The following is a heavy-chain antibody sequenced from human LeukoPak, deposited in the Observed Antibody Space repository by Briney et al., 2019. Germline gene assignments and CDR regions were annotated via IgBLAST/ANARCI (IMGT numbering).Heavy chain of an antibody. CDR2: ISSSSSYI. CDR1: GFTFSSYS. D-gene: IGHD6-19*01. CDR3: ARSSSGWYSFDY. Sequence: GGSLRLSCAASGFTFSSYSMSWVRQAPGKGLEWVSSISSSSSYIYYADSVKGRFTISRDNAKNSLYLQMNSLRAEDTAVYYCARSSSGWYSFDYWGQGTLVTVSS. V-gene: IGHV3-21*01. J-gene: IGHJ4*02.